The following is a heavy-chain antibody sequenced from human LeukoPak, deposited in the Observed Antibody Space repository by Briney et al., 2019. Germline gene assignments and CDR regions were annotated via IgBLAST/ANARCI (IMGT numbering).Heavy chain of an antibody. V-gene: IGHV3-23*01. D-gene: IGHD3-10*01. Sequence: GGSLRLSCAASGFTFSSYAMSWVRQAPGKGLEWVSAISGSGGSTYYADSVKGRFTISRDNSKNTLYLQMNSLRAEDTAVYYCARDWDSGSYYNFGYWGQGTLVTVSS. CDR2: ISGSGGST. CDR3: ARDWDSGSYYNFGY. CDR1: GFTFSSYA. J-gene: IGHJ4*02.